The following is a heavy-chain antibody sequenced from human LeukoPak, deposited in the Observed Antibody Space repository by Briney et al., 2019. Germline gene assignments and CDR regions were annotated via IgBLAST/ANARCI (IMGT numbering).Heavy chain of an antibody. D-gene: IGHD2-2*01. CDR1: GFTFSSYS. CDR2: ISSSSSYI. J-gene: IGHJ4*02. Sequence: PGGSLRLSCAASGFTFSSYSMNWVRQPPGKGLEWVSSISSSSSYIYYADSVKGRFTISRDNAKNSLYLQMNSLRAEDTAVYYCATPSSTSCCYFDYWGQGTLVTVSS. V-gene: IGHV3-21*01. CDR3: ATPSSTSCCYFDY.